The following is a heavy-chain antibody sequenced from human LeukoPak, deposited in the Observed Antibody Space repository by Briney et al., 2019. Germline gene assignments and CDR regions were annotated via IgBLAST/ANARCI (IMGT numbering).Heavy chain of an antibody. CDR3: ARDPVAAAGTAFDY. J-gene: IGHJ4*02. CDR1: GDSIDSSNW. D-gene: IGHD6-13*01. CDR2: IYHSGNI. V-gene: IGHV4-4*02. Sequence: PSGTLSLTCAVSGDSIDSSNWWSWVRQPPGKGLEWIAEIYHSGNINYNPSLKSRVTISVDKSKKQISLKLSSVTAADTAVYYCARDPVAAAGTAFDYWGRGTLVTVSS.